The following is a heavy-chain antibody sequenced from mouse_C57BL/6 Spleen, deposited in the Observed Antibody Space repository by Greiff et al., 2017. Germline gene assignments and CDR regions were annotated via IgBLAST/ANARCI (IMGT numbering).Heavy chain of an antibody. Sequence: VQLQQSGPELVKPGASVKISCKASGYSFTGYYMNWVKQSPEKSLEWIGEINPSTGGTTYNQKFKAKATLTVDKSSSTAYVQLKSLTSEDSAVYYCARGGLGFFDYWGQGTTLTVSS. D-gene: IGHD4-1*01. V-gene: IGHV1-42*01. CDR3: ARGGLGFFDY. J-gene: IGHJ2*01. CDR1: GYSFTGYY. CDR2: INPSTGGT.